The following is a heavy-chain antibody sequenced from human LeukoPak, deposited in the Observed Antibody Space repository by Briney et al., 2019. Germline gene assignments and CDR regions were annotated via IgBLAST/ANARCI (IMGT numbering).Heavy chain of an antibody. D-gene: IGHD4-17*01. CDR2: ISSSSTYI. CDR3: ARDLVYGDYGE. CDR1: GFTFSSYN. V-gene: IGHV3-21*01. J-gene: IGHJ4*02. Sequence: GGSLRLSCAASGFTFSSYNMNWVRQAPGKGLEWVSFISSSSTYIYYADSVKGRFTISRDNAKNSLSLQMNSLGAEDTAAYYCARDLVYGDYGEGGQGTLVTVSS.